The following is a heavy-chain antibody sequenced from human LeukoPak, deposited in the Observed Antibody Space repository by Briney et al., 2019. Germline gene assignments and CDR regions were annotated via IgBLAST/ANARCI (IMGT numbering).Heavy chain of an antibody. CDR2: IWRSDHT. CDR3: ARDPHCSSTTCPFDL. D-gene: IGHD2-2*01. Sequence: PSETLSLTCAVSGGSISSSDWWSWVRPPPGRGLEWIGYIWRSDHTNYNPSLKSRVTMSLDKSKNQFSLKLSSVTAADTAVYYCARDPHCSSTTCPFDLWGQGTLVIVSS. J-gene: IGHJ4*02. CDR1: GGSISSSDW. V-gene: IGHV4-4*02.